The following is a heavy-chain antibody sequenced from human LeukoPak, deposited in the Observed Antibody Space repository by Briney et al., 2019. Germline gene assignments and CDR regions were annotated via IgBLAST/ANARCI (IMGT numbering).Heavy chain of an antibody. Sequence: GGSLTLTCAASGFTVSNNFMNWVRQAPGEGLEWVSVIFDDDNTYYADSVKDRFTISRDNSKNTLYLQMNSLRVEHTAVYYCTRDAPSGGKLDSWGQGTLVTVSS. V-gene: IGHV3-66*01. CDR3: TRDAPSGGKLDS. CDR1: GFTVSNNF. D-gene: IGHD4-23*01. J-gene: IGHJ4*02. CDR2: IFDDDNT.